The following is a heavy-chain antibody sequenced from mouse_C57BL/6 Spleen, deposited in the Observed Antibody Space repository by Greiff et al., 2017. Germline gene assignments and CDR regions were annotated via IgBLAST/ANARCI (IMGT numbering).Heavy chain of an antibody. CDR3: ARPGYYDYYYFDD. J-gene: IGHJ2*01. CDR1: GYAFRSYW. D-gene: IGHD2-4*01. CDR2: IYPGDGDT. V-gene: IGHV1-80*01. Sequence: VQLQQSGAELVKPGASVKISCKASGYAFRSYWMNWVKQRPGKGLEVIGQIYPGDGDTNYNGKFKGKATLTADKSSSTAYMQLSSLTSEDSAVYFCARPGYYDYYYFDDWGQGTTLTVSS.